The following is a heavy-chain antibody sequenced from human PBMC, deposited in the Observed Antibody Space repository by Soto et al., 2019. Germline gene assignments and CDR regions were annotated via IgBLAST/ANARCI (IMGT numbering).Heavy chain of an antibody. CDR2: IYPGDSDT. D-gene: IGHD6-13*01. CDR1: GYSFTSYW. V-gene: IGHV5-51*01. J-gene: IGHJ6*02. CDR3: ARRSAAAGYYYYGMDV. Sequence: PGESLKISCKGSGYSFTSYWIGWVRQMPGKGLEWMGIIYPGDSDTRYSPSFQGQVTISADKSISTAYLQWSSLKASDTAMYYCARRSAAAGYYYYGMDVWGQGTTVTVSS.